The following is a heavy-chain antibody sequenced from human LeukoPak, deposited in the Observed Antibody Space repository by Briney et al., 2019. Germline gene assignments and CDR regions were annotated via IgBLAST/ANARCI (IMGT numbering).Heavy chain of an antibody. CDR3: ARVYGSGSSGGWAPRSKNYMDV. CDR2: ISSSRSYT. V-gene: IGHV3-21*01. Sequence: PGGSLRLSCAASGFTFSSYGMSWVRQAPGKGLEWVSSISSSRSYTYYADSVKGRFTISRDNAKNSLYLEMNSLRVEDTAVYYCARVYGSGSSGGWAPRSKNYMDVWGKGTTVTISS. CDR1: GFTFSSYG. J-gene: IGHJ6*03. D-gene: IGHD3-10*01.